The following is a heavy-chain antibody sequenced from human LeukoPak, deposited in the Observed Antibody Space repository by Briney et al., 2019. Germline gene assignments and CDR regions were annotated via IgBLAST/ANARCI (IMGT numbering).Heavy chain of an antibody. CDR1: GFTFSSYW. D-gene: IGHD3-10*01. J-gene: IGHJ6*03. CDR3: ARGSDYYYYYMDV. Sequence: GGSLRLSCAASGFTFSSYWMHWVRQAPGKGLVWVSRINSDGSSTSYADSAKGRFTISRDNAKNTLYLQMNSLRAEDTAVYYCARGSDYYYYYMDVWGKGTTVTISS. CDR2: INSDGSST. V-gene: IGHV3-74*01.